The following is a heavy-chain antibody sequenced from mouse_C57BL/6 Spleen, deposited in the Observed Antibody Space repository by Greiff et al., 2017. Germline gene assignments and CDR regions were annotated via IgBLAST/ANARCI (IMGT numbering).Heavy chain of an antibody. CDR2: IYPRSGNT. J-gene: IGHJ2*01. Sequence: QVQLQQSGAELARPGASVKLSCKASGYTFTSYGISWVKQRTGQGLEWIGEIYPRSGNTYYNEKFKGKATLTADKSSSTAYMELRSLTSEDSAVYFCARKKEIYYDDDEGDYWGQGTTLTVSS. CDR3: ARKKEIYYDDDEGDY. D-gene: IGHD2-4*01. CDR1: GYTFTSYG. V-gene: IGHV1-81*01.